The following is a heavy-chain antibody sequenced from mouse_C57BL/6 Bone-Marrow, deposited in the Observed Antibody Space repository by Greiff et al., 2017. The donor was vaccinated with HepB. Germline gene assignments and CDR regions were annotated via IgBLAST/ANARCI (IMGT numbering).Heavy chain of an antibody. D-gene: IGHD3-2*02. CDR2: IDPENGDT. J-gene: IGHJ3*01. CDR3: TTGQLRLLFAY. CDR1: GFNIKDDY. Sequence: EVQLQQSGAELVRPGASVKLSCTASGFNIKDDYMHWVKQRPEQGLEWIGWIDPENGDTEYASKFQGKATITADTSSNTAYLRLSSLTSEDTAVYYCTTGQLRLLFAYWGQGTLVTVSA. V-gene: IGHV14-4*01.